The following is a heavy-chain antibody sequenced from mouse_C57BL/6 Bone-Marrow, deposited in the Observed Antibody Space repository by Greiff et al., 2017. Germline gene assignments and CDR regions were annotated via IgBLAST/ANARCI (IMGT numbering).Heavy chain of an antibody. CDR1: GYTFTSYG. CDR3: ALYYGSSFYWYFDV. J-gene: IGHJ1*03. V-gene: IGHV1-81*01. Sequence: QVQLQQSGAELARPGASVKLSCKASGYTFTSYGISWVKQRTGQGLEWIGEIYPRSGNTYYNEKFKGKATLTADKSSSTAYMELRSLTSEDSAVYFCALYYGSSFYWYFDVWGTGTTVTASS. D-gene: IGHD1-1*01. CDR2: IYPRSGNT.